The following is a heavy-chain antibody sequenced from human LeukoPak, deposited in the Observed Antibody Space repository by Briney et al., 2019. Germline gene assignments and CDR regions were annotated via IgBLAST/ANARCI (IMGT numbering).Heavy chain of an antibody. D-gene: IGHD6-19*01. V-gene: IGHV4-39*07. CDR2: IYYSGST. J-gene: IGHJ6*03. Sequence: KPSETLSLTCTVSGVSISSSSYYWGWIRQPPGKGLEWIGSIYYSGSTYYNPSLKSRVTISVDTSKNQFSLKLSSVTAADTAVYYCARELRGIAVAGTALYYYYYMDVWGKGTTVTVSS. CDR3: ARELRGIAVAGTALYYYYYMDV. CDR1: GVSISSSSYY.